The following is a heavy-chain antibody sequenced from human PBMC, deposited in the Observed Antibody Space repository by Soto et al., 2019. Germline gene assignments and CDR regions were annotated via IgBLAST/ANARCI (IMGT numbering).Heavy chain of an antibody. CDR2: ICGSGGST. CDR3: AKDADFWSGYFGY. Sequence: GGSLRLSCAASGFTFSSYAMSWVRQAPGKGLEWVSAICGSGGSTYYADSVKGRFTISRDNSKNTLYLQMNSLRAEETAVYYCAKDADFWSGYFGYWGQGTLVTVSS. V-gene: IGHV3-23*01. J-gene: IGHJ4*02. D-gene: IGHD3-3*01. CDR1: GFTFSSYA.